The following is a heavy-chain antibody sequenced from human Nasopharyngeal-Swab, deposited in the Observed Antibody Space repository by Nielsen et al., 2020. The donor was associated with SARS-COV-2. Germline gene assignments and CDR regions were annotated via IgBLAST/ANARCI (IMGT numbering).Heavy chain of an antibody. CDR3: ARDGHSNYYYYYYGMDV. CDR1: GFTFSSYS. CDR2: IKQDGSEK. J-gene: IGHJ6*02. Sequence: GESLKISCAASGFTFSSYSMNWVRQAPGKGLEWVANIKQDGSEKYYVDSVKGRFTISRDNAKNSLYLQMNSLRAEDTAVYYCARDGHSNYYYYYYGMDVWGQGTTVTVSS. D-gene: IGHD4-11*01. V-gene: IGHV3-7*01.